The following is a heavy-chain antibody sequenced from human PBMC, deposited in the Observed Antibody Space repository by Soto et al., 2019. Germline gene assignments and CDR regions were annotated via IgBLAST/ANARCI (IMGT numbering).Heavy chain of an antibody. Sequence: PGGSLRLSCAASGFTFSSYAMHWVRQAPGKGLEWVAVISYDGSNKYYADSVKGRFTISRDNSKNTLYLQMNSLRAEDTAVYYSARDNLDIVDNFHGYWGQGTLVSVSS. D-gene: IGHD5-12*01. J-gene: IGHJ4*02. CDR2: ISYDGSNK. CDR3: ARDNLDIVDNFHGY. V-gene: IGHV3-30-3*01. CDR1: GFTFSSYA.